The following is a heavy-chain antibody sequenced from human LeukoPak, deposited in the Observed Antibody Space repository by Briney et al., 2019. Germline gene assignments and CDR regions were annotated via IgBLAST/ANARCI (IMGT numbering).Heavy chain of an antibody. Sequence: ASVKVSCKASGYTFTSYYMHWVRQAPGQGLEGMGIINPSGGSTSYAQKFQGRLTMTRDTSTSTVYMELSSLRSEATAVYYCARCPVTAIPRDSWYFDLWGRGTLVTVSS. J-gene: IGHJ2*01. CDR2: INPSGGST. CDR1: GYTFTSYY. V-gene: IGHV1-46*01. D-gene: IGHD2-21*02. CDR3: ARCPVTAIPRDSWYFDL.